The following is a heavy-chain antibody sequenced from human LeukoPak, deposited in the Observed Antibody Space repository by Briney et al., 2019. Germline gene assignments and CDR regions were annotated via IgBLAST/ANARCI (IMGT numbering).Heavy chain of an antibody. D-gene: IGHD6-13*01. V-gene: IGHV3-66*01. CDR1: GFTFSSYG. J-gene: IGHJ4*02. Sequence: GGSLRLSCAASGFTFSSYGMHWVRQAPGKGLEWVSVIYSGGSTYYADSVKGRFTISRDNSKNTLYLQMNSLRAEDTAVYYCAKDREQQLPHYFDYWGQGTLVTVSS. CDR3: AKDREQQLPHYFDY. CDR2: IYSGGST.